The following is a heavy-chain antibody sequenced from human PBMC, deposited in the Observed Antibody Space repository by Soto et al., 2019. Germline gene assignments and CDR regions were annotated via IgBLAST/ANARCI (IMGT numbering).Heavy chain of an antibody. CDR1: GYSISSGYY. CDR2: IYHSGST. D-gene: IGHD3-22*01. J-gene: IGHJ3*02. V-gene: IGHV4-38-2*01. Sequence: PSETLSLTCAVSGYSISSGYYWGWIRQPPGKGLEWIGSIYHSGSTYYNPSLKSRVTISVDTSKNQFSLKLSSVTAADTAVYYCARSDSSGYDAFDIWGQGTMVNVSS. CDR3: ARSDSSGYDAFDI.